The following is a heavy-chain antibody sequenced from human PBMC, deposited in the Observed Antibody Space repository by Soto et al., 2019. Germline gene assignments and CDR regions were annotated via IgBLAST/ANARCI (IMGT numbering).Heavy chain of an antibody. CDR3: ARTTAVPNTLRTRYFFDY. CDR2: VYYSGTT. D-gene: IGHD4-17*01. V-gene: IGHV4-61*01. CDR1: GGSVSNKTYY. Sequence: QVQLQESGPGLLKPSETLSLTCSVSGGSVSNKTYYWSWIRQPPGKRLEWIGYVYYSGTTNYNPSLKSRVTISGDLSKNQFSLRLSSVTTADTALYYCARTTAVPNTLRTRYFFDYLGQGTLVTVSS. J-gene: IGHJ4*02.